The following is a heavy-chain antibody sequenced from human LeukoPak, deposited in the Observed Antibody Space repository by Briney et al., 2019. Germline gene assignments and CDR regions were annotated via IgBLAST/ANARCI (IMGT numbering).Heavy chain of an antibody. CDR2: MNPNSGNT. Sequence: ASVRVSCKASGYTLTNFDINWVRQATGQGLEWMGWMNPNSGNTGYIQKFQGRVTMTRNTSISTAYMELSSLRSEDTAVYYCARGKGQWLGNYWGQGTLVTVSS. V-gene: IGHV1-8*01. CDR3: ARGKGQWLGNY. CDR1: GYTLTNFD. J-gene: IGHJ4*02. D-gene: IGHD6-19*01.